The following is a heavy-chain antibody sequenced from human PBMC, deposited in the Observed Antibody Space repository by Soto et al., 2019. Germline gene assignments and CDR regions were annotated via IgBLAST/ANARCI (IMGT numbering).Heavy chain of an antibody. Sequence: SETLSLTCTVSCGSISSGGYYWSWIRQHPGKGLEWIGYIYYSGSTYYNPSLKSRVTISVDTSKNQFSLKLSSVTAADTAVYYCARARWELRDAFDIWGQGTMVTVSS. CDR1: CGSISSGGYY. CDR3: ARARWELRDAFDI. CDR2: IYYSGST. J-gene: IGHJ3*02. V-gene: IGHV4-31*03. D-gene: IGHD1-26*01.